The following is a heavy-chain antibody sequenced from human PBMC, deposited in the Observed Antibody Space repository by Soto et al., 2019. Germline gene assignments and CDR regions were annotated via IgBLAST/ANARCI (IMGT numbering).Heavy chain of an antibody. V-gene: IGHV1-18*01. J-gene: IGHJ4*02. CDR3: ARAMGDFWSGPPGGY. CDR2: ISAYNGNT. Sequence: QVQLVQSGAEVKKPGASVKVSCKASGYTFTSYGISWVRQAPGQGLEWMGWISAYNGNTNYAQKPKGRVTMTTDTSTSTAYMELRSLRSDDTAVYYCARAMGDFWSGPPGGYWGQGTLVTVSS. D-gene: IGHD3-3*01. CDR1: GYTFTSYG.